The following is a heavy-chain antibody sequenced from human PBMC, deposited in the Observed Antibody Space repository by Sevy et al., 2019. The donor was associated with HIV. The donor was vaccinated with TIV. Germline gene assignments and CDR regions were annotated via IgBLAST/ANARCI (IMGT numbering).Heavy chain of an antibody. J-gene: IGHJ3*02. V-gene: IGHV3-7*01. CDR2: IKQDGTEK. CDR1: GFTFSRYW. Sequence: GGSLRLSCAASGFTFSRYWMSWVRQAPGKGLEWVAKIKQDGTEKDHVDSVKGRFTIPRDNAKNSLYLQMNGLRAEDTAVYYCAREQGWAFDIWGQGTMVTVSS. CDR3: AREQGWAFDI.